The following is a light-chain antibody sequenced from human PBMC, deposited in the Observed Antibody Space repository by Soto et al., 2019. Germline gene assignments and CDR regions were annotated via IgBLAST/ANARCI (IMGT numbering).Light chain of an antibody. J-gene: IGLJ2*01. CDR1: SSDIGGYNY. CDR2: DVT. V-gene: IGLV2-14*01. Sequence: QSALTQPASVSGSPGQSITISCTGTSSDIGGYNYVSLYQQHPGKAPKLMIYDVTNRPSGISNRFSGSNSGNTASLTISGPQAEDEADYYCNSYTSSSTHVVFGGGPQLNVL. CDR3: NSYTSSSTHVV.